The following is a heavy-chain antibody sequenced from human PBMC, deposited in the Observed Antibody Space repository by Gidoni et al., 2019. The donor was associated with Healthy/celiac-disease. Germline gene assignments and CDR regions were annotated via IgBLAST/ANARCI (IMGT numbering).Heavy chain of an antibody. Sequence: QVQLVQSGAEVKKPGASVKVCCKAAGYTFTSYYMHWVRQAPGQGLEWMGIINPSGGSTSYAQKFQGRVTMTRDTSTSTVYMELSSLISEDTAVYYCAREFVAVAGEDYWGQGTLVTVSS. D-gene: IGHD6-19*01. CDR1: GYTFTSYY. V-gene: IGHV1-46*03. CDR3: AREFVAVAGEDY. J-gene: IGHJ4*02. CDR2: INPSGGST.